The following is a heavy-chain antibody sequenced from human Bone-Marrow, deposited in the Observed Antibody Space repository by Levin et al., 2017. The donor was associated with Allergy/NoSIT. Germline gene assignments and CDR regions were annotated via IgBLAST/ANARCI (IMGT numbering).Heavy chain of an antibody. V-gene: IGHV3-30-3*01. Sequence: PGGSLRLSCAASGFTFSSYAMHWVRQAPGKGLEWVAIISYDGANVYYADSVKGRFTISRDNSQNTLYLQMNSLRPDDTAVYFCARERTVVVTATGPFFFDYWGQGALVTVSS. CDR3: ARERTVVVTATGPFFFDY. J-gene: IGHJ4*02. D-gene: IGHD2-21*02. CDR1: GFTFSSYA. CDR2: ISYDGANV.